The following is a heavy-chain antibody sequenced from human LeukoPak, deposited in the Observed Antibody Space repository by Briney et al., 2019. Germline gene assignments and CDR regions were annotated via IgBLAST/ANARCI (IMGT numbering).Heavy chain of an antibody. CDR3: AHGTVYQLDY. V-gene: IGHV3-23*01. Sequence: GGSLRLSCAASGFTFSSYSMNWVRQAPGKGLEWVSGILGGAGSTYYADSVKGRFTISRDNSKNTLYLQMNSLRAEDTAVYYCAHGTVYQLDYWGQGTLVTVSS. CDR1: GFTFSSYS. J-gene: IGHJ4*02. D-gene: IGHD2-2*01. CDR2: ILGGAGST.